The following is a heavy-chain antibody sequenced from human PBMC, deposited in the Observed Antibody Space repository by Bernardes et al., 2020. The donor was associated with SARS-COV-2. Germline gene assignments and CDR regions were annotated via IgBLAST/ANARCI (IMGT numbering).Heavy chain of an antibody. CDR1: GFTFSIYA. J-gene: IGHJ4*02. CDR2: ISGSGGST. D-gene: IGHD3-3*01. V-gene: IGHV3-23*01. CDR3: AKDPWYDFWSGYYFDY. Sequence: SLILSCTASGFTFSIYAMSWVRQAPGKGLEWVSAISGSGGSTYYADSVKGRFTISRDNSKNTLYLQMNSLRAEDTAVYYCAKDPWYDFWSGYYFDYWGQGTLVTVSS.